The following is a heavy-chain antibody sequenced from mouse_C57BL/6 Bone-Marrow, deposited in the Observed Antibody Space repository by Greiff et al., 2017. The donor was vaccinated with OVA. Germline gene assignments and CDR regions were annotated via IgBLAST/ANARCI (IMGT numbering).Heavy chain of an antibody. CDR1: GFTFSSYT. D-gene: IGHD4-1*01. J-gene: IGHJ2*01. CDR3: ARQDWDEDYFDY. V-gene: IGHV5-9*01. CDR2: LSGGGGNT. Sequence: EVKLVESGGGLVKPGGSLKLSCAASGFTFSSYTMSWVRQTPEKRLEWVATLSGGGGNTYYPDSVKGRFTISRDNAKNTLYLQMSSLRSEDTALYYCARQDWDEDYFDYWGQGTTLTVSS.